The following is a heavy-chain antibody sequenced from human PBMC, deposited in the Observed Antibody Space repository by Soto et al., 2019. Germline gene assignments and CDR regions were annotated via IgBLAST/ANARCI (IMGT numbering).Heavy chain of an antibody. D-gene: IGHD3-22*01. J-gene: IGHJ4*02. Sequence: PRGSLRLSCSASVFTFSSYSMNWFRQAPGKGLEWVSSISSSSSYIYYADSVKGRFTISRDNAKNSLYLQMNSLRAEDTAVYYCARVHSSGSNSAVDYWGQGTLVTVSS. V-gene: IGHV3-21*01. CDR2: ISSSSSYI. CDR3: ARVHSSGSNSAVDY. CDR1: VFTFSSYS.